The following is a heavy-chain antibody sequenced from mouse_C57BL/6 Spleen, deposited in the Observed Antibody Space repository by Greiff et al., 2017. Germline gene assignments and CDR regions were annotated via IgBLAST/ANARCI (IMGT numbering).Heavy chain of an antibody. CDR3: ARGAYSNYDYYAMDY. CDR2: IYPGSGST. V-gene: IGHV1-55*01. CDR1: GYTFTSYW. Sequence: QVQLKQPGAELVKPGASVKMSCKASGYTFTSYWITWVKQRPGQGLEWIGDIYPGSGSTNYNEKFKSKATLTVDTSSSTAYMQLSSLTSEDSAVYYCARGAYSNYDYYAMDYWGQGTSVTVSS. D-gene: IGHD2-5*01. J-gene: IGHJ4*01.